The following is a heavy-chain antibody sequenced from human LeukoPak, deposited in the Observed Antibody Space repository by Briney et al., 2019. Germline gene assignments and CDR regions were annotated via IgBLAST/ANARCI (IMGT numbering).Heavy chain of an antibody. CDR3: ARRSGIAVAGAFDY. CDR1: GFPLSSYA. D-gene: IGHD6-19*01. V-gene: IGHV3-23*01. Sequence: GGSLRLSCAVSGFPLSSYAVRWVRQAPGKGVEWVSGFRGCGDSTSYADSEKRRYPIPSHKYTHTRYLQMNILRAEDTAVYYWARRSGIAVAGAFDYWGQGTMVTVSS. CDR2: FRGCGDST. J-gene: IGHJ4*02.